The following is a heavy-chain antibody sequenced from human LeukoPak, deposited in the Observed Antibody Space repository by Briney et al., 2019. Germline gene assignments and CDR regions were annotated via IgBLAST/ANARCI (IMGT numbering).Heavy chain of an antibody. CDR2: IYHSGST. D-gene: IGHD6-13*01. V-gene: IGHV4-38-2*02. CDR1: GYSISRGYY. Sequence: SETLSLTCTVSGYSISRGYYWGWIRQPPGKGLEWMGSIYHSGSTYYNPSLKSRVTISVDTSKNQFSLKLSSVTAADTAVYYCARGISSSWYEVHGTFDYWGQGTLVTVSS. CDR3: ARGISSSWYEVHGTFDY. J-gene: IGHJ4*02.